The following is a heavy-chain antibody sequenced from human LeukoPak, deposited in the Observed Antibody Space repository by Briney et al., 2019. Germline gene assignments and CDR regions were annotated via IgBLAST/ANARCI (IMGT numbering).Heavy chain of an antibody. J-gene: IGHJ6*02. CDR2: IGTYKGNT. CDR1: GYTFTSDG. Sequence: ASVKVSCKPSGYTFTSDGISWVRQAPGQGLECMGWIGTYKGNTNYAQMFQGRVTMTTDTSTSTAYMELKNLRSDDTAVYYCARTPGMVVVKTFYCMDVWGQGTTVTVSS. V-gene: IGHV1-18*01. CDR3: ARTPGMVVVKTFYCMDV. D-gene: IGHD3-22*01.